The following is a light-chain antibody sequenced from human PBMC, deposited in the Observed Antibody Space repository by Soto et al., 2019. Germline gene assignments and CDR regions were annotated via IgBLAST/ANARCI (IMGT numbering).Light chain of an antibody. V-gene: IGLV1-51*01. CDR1: NFNIGNHY. CDR3: GTWDSRLSAVV. J-gene: IGLJ2*01. Sequence: QSVLTQPPSVSAAPGQKVTISCSGNNFNIGNHYVSWYQHLPGTAPKLLIYDNNNRASGIPDRFSGSKSGTSATLGIAGLQTGDEADYYCGTWDSRLSAVVIGGGTKLTVL. CDR2: DNN.